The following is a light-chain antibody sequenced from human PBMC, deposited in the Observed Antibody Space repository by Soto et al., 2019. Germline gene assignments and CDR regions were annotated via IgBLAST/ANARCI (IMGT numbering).Light chain of an antibody. CDR3: HQDFDLPLT. CDR1: QSLSNTY. CDR2: GAS. J-gene: IGKJ4*01. V-gene: IGKV3D-7*01. Sequence: EIVMTQSPVTLSLSPGETATLSCRASQSLSNTYISWYQQKPGQAPRLLIYGASTRATGIPARFSGSGSGTDFTLTISSLQPEDFALYYCHQDFDLPLTFGGGTKVEFK.